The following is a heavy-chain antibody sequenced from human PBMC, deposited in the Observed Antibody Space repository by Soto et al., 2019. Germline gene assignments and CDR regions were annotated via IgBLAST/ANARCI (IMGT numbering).Heavy chain of an antibody. D-gene: IGHD6-19*01. V-gene: IGHV1-18*01. CDR1: SYTFTSYG. J-gene: IGHJ4*02. CDR2: NSAYNGNT. Sequence: ASVKVSCKASSYTFTSYGISWVRQAPGQGLEWMGWNSAYNGNTIYARKLQGRVTMTTDTPTSTAYMELRSLRSDDTAVYYCARGILSAVADPFDYWGQGTLVTVSS. CDR3: ARGILSAVADPFDY.